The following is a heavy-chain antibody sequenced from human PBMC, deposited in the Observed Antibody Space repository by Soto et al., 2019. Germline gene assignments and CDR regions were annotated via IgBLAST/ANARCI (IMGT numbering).Heavy chain of an antibody. D-gene: IGHD6-13*01. CDR3: AKDRSRMAAGGISDY. V-gene: IGHV3-30*18. Sequence: QVQLVESGGGVVQPGRSLRLSCAASGFTFSDYGMHWVRQAPGKGLEWVAVISYTGTNKYYADSVEGRFTISRDNSMDTLYLQMNSLRAVDTAVYYCAKDRSRMAAGGISDYWGQGTTVTVSS. CDR1: GFTFSDYG. CDR2: ISYTGTNK. J-gene: IGHJ4*02.